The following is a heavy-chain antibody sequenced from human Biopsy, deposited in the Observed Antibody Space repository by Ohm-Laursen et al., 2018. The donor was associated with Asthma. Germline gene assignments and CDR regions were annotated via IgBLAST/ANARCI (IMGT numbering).Heavy chain of an antibody. V-gene: IGHV3-7*01. CDR2: IKHDGTEK. J-gene: IGHJ1*01. D-gene: IGHD3-3*02. CDR1: GFTFVDYW. CDR3: ARTFHFWSPYHAEHFQL. Sequence: GSLRLSCAASGFTFVDYWLSWVRQVQGKGLEWVVNIKHDGTEKNHVDSLKGRFTISRDNAKNSLYLQMNSLRAEDTAVYYCARTFHFWSPYHAEHFQLWGQGTLVTVSS.